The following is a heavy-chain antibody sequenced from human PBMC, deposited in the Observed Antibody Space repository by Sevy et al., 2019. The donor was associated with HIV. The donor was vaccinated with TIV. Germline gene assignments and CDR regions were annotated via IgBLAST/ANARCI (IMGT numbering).Heavy chain of an antibody. CDR1: GGSISSGGYS. J-gene: IGHJ4*02. CDR3: GRGYSSGWIDY. V-gene: IGHV4-30-2*01. CDR2: IYHSGST. Sequence: SETLSLTCAVSGGSISSGGYSWSWIRQPPGKGLEWIGYIYHSGSTYYNPSLKSRVTISVDRSKNQFSLKLSSVTAADTAVYYCGRGYSSGWIDYWGQGTLDTGSS. D-gene: IGHD6-19*01.